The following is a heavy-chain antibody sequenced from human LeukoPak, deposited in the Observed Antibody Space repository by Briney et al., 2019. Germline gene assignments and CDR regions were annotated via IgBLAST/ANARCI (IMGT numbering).Heavy chain of an antibody. V-gene: IGHV4-61*02. CDR1: GGSISSGSYY. CDR3: AWGSSQFDP. Sequence: SETLSLTCTVSGGSISSGSYYWSWIRQPAGKGPEWIGRIYTSGSTNYNPSLKSRVTISVDTSKNQFSLKLSSVTAADTAVYYCAWGSSQFDPWGQGTLVTVSS. D-gene: IGHD3-16*01. J-gene: IGHJ5*02. CDR2: IYTSGST.